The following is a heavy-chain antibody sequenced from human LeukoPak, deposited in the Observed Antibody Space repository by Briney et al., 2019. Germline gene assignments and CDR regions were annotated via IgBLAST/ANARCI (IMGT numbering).Heavy chain of an antibody. Sequence: PSETLSLTCTVSGGSISSYYWSWIRQPPGKGLEWIGYIYYSGSTNYNPSLKSRVTISVDTSTNQFSLKLSSVTAADTAVYYCARARYSYGTDYWGQGTLVTVSS. D-gene: IGHD5-18*01. CDR2: IYYSGST. J-gene: IGHJ4*02. V-gene: IGHV4-59*01. CDR1: GGSISSYY. CDR3: ARARYSYGTDY.